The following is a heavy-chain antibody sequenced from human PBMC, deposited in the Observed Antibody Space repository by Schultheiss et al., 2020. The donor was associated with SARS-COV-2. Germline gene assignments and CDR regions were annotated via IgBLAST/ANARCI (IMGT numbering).Heavy chain of an antibody. V-gene: IGHV3-11*01. CDR2: ISSSGSTI. J-gene: IGHJ4*02. Sequence: GGSLRLSCAASGFTFSDYYMSWIRQAPGKGLEWVSYISSSGSTIYYADSVKGRFTISRDNAKNSLYLQMNSLRAEDTAVYYCARDATRYYYDSSGYRYWGQGTLVTVSS. CDR1: GFTFSDYY. D-gene: IGHD3-22*01. CDR3: ARDATRYYYDSSGYRY.